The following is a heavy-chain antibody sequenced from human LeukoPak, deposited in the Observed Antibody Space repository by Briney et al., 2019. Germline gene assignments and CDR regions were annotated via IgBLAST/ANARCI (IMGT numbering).Heavy chain of an antibody. J-gene: IGHJ6*02. CDR3: ARDTDTAMDV. V-gene: IGHV3-72*01. Sequence: GGSLRLSCVDSLSFSDHFRDWVRQAPVKGLEWIGRTKNRGESHITQYAASVNGRFTASRDDSKNSLYLQMNNLKTEDTAVYYCARDTDTAMDVWGQGTTVTVSS. CDR2: TKNRGESHIT. CDR1: LSFSDHF.